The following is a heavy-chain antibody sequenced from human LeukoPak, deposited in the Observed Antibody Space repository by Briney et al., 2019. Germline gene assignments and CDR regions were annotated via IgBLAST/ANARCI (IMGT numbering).Heavy chain of an antibody. CDR3: ARHGSIAAAGFDP. Sequence: SETLSLTCTVSGGSISSYYWRWIRQPPGKGLEWIGYIYYSGSTNYNPSLKSRVTISVDTSKNQFSLKLSSVTAADTAVYYCARHGSIAAAGFDPWGQGTLVTVSS. D-gene: IGHD6-13*01. V-gene: IGHV4-59*08. J-gene: IGHJ5*02. CDR2: IYYSGST. CDR1: GGSISSYY.